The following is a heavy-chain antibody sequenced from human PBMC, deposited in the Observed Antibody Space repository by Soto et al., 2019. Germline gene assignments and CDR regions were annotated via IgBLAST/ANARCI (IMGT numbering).Heavy chain of an antibody. Sequence: PGGSLRLSCAASGFTFSSHSMNWVRQAPGKGLEWVSYISSSSSTIYYADSVKGRFTISRDNAKNSLYLQMNSLRAEDTAVYYCARDCGATVAQPHDAFDIWGQGTMVTVSS. D-gene: IGHD4-17*01. V-gene: IGHV3-48*04. CDR1: GFTFSSHS. CDR3: ARDCGATVAQPHDAFDI. CDR2: ISSSSSTI. J-gene: IGHJ3*02.